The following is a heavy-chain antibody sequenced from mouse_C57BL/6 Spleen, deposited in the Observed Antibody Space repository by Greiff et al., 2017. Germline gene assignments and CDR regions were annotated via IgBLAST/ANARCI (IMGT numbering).Heavy chain of an antibody. V-gene: IGHV3-6*01. Sequence: EVHLVESGPGLVKPSQSLSLTCSVTGYSITSGYYWNWIRQFPGNKLEWMGYISYDGSNNYNPSLKNRISITRDTSKNQFFLKLNSVTTEDTATYYCAREGYYGSSYFDYWGQGTTLTVSS. D-gene: IGHD1-1*01. CDR1: GYSITSGYY. J-gene: IGHJ2*01. CDR3: AREGYYGSSYFDY. CDR2: ISYDGSN.